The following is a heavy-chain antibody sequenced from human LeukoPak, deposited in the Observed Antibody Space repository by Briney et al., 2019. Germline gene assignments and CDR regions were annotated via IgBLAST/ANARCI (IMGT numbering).Heavy chain of an antibody. V-gene: IGHV4-39*07. CDR1: GGSISSSSYY. D-gene: IGHD4-11*01. J-gene: IGHJ6*03. CDR2: IYYSGST. Sequence: SETLSLTCTVSGGSISSSSYYWGWIRQPPGKGLEWIGSIYYSGSTYYNPSLKSRVTISVDTSKNQFSLKLSSVTAADTAVYYCATRPATIVLDYYYYMDVWGKGTTVTVSS. CDR3: ATRPATIVLDYYYYMDV.